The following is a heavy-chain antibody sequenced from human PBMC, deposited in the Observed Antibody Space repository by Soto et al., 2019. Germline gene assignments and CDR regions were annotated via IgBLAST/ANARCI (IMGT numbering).Heavy chain of an antibody. CDR1: GGTFSSYA. CDR3: ARASGGYCSSTSCFHSYYYGMDV. J-gene: IGHJ6*02. Sequence: SVKVSCKASGGTFSSYAISWVRQAPGQGLEWMGGIIPIFGTANYAQKFQGRVTITADESTSTAYMELSSLRSEDTAVYYCARASGGYCSSTSCFHSYYYGMDVWGQGTTVTVSS. CDR2: IIPIFGTA. V-gene: IGHV1-69*13. D-gene: IGHD2-2*01.